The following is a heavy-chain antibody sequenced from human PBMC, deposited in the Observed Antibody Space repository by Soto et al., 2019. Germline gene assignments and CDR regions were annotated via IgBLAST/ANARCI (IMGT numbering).Heavy chain of an antibody. D-gene: IGHD3-10*01. V-gene: IGHV4-39*07. CDR2: IYYSGST. CDR3: ARVWGGAFDI. Sequence: PSETLSLTCTFSGVSISSSSYYWGWIRQPPGKGLEWIGSIYYSGSTNYNPSLKSRVTISVDTSKNQFSLKLSSVTAADTAVYYCARVWGGAFDIWGQGTMVTVSS. J-gene: IGHJ3*02. CDR1: GVSISSSSYY.